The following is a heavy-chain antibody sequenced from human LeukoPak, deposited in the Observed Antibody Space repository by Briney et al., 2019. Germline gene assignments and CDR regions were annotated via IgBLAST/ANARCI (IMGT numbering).Heavy chain of an antibody. CDR3: ARDRGSGWYEEFDY. CDR2: INHSGST. D-gene: IGHD6-19*01. CDR1: GGSFSGYY. Sequence: SETLSLTCAVYGGSFSGYYWSWIRQPPGKGLEWIGEINHSGSTNYNPSLKSRVTISVDTSKNQFSLKLSSVTAADTAVYYCARDRGSGWYEEFDYWGQGTLVTVSP. V-gene: IGHV4-34*01. J-gene: IGHJ4*02.